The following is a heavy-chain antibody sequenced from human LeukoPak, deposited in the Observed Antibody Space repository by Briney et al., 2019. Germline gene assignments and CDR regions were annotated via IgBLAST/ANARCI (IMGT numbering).Heavy chain of an antibody. CDR2: IYPGDSDT. J-gene: IGHJ4*02. V-gene: IGHV5-51*01. D-gene: IGHD5-18*01. CDR3: ARFTSSDTAHFDY. CDR1: GCSFTSYW. Sequence: GESLKISCKGSGCSFTSYWIGWVRQMPGKGLEWMGIIYPGDSDTRYSPSFQGQVTISADKSISTAYLQWSSLKASDTAMYYCARFTSSDTAHFDYWGQGTLVTVSS.